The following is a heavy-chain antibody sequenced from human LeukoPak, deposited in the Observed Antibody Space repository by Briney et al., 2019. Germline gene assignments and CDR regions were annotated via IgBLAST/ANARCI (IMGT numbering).Heavy chain of an antibody. D-gene: IGHD5-12*01. V-gene: IGHV1-8*02. CDR2: MNPNSGNT. CDR1: GYTFTSYD. CDR3: ARGVATDY. Sequence: AASVKVSCKASGYTFTSYDINWVRQATGHGLEWMGWMNPNSGNTEFAQKFQGRVTITRNTSINTAYMELSSLRSEDTAVYYCARGVATDYWGQGTLVTVSS. J-gene: IGHJ4*02.